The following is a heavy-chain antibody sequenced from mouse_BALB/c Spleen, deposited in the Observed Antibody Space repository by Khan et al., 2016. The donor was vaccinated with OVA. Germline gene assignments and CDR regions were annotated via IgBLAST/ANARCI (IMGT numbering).Heavy chain of an antibody. D-gene: IGHD2-14*01. V-gene: IGHV1-26*01. CDR2: VNPNTGGS. CDR3: ARGYDFFAY. CDR1: GYSFTLYY. Sequence: VQLQQSGPDLVKPGASVKISCKASGYSFTLYYMTWVKQSHGKSLEWIGRVNPNTGGSDYNQEFKGKAILTVDKSSNTAYMELHSLTSEDSAVYSCARGYDFFAYWGQGTLVTVSA. J-gene: IGHJ3*01.